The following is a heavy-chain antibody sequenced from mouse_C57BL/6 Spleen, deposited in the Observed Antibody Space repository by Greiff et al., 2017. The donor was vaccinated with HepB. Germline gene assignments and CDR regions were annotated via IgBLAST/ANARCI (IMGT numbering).Heavy chain of an antibody. D-gene: IGHD1-1*01. CDR2: IDPEDGDT. CDR3: TTYYYGSSYVDWYFDV. V-gene: IGHV14-1*01. Sequence: VQLQQSGAELVRPGASVKLSCTASGFNIKDYYMHWVKQRPEQGLEWIGRIDPEDGDTEYAPKFPGKATMTADTSSNTAYLQLSSLTSEDTAVYYCTTYYYGSSYVDWYFDVWGTGTTVTVSS. J-gene: IGHJ1*03. CDR1: GFNIKDYY.